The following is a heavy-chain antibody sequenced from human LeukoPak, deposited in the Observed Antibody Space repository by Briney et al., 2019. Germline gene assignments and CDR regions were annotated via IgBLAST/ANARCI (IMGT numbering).Heavy chain of an antibody. CDR2: ISAYNGNT. CDR1: GYTFTSYG. D-gene: IGHD3-22*01. V-gene: IGHV1-18*01. CDR3: ARDTETYYYDSSGYYYAFDI. Sequence: ASVKVSCKASGYTFTSYGISWVRQAPGQGLEWMGWISAYNGNTNYAQKLQGRVTMTTDTSTSTAYMELRSLRSDDTAVYYCARDTETYYYDSSGYYYAFDIWGQGTMVTVTS. J-gene: IGHJ3*02.